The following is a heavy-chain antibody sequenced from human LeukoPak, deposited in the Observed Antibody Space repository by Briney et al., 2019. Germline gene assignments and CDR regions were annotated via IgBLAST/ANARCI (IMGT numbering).Heavy chain of an antibody. Sequence: GGSLRLSCAASGFTFSSYSMNWVRQAPGKGLEWVSSISSSSSYIYYEDSVKGRFTISRDNTKNSLYLQMNSLRAEDTAVYYCARDPRPRTYYYYYHMDVWGRGTTVTVSS. CDR1: GFTFSSYS. J-gene: IGHJ6*03. D-gene: IGHD6-6*01. CDR3: ARDPRPRTYYYYYHMDV. V-gene: IGHV3-21*01. CDR2: ISSSSSYI.